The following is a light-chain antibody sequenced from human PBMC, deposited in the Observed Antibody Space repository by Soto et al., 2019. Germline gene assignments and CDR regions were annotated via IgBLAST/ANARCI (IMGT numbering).Light chain of an antibody. CDR1: SSDVGGYDY. Sequence: QSALTQPASVSESPGQSITISCTGTSSDVGGYDYVSWYQQHPGKAPKLMIYEVSNRPSGVSHRFSGSKSGNTASLTISGLQPEDEADYYCNSYRSSSTLVVFGGGTKVTVL. J-gene: IGLJ2*01. CDR2: EVS. V-gene: IGLV2-14*01. CDR3: NSYRSSSTLVV.